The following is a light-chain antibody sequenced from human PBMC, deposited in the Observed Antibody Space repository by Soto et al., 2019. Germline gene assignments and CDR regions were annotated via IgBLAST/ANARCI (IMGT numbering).Light chain of an antibody. V-gene: IGKV3-15*01. CDR1: QSVASY. J-gene: IGKJ5*01. Sequence: EIVMTQSPATLSVSPGERATLSCRASQSVASYLAWYQQKPGQAPRLLIYGASTRATGVPARFSGSGSGTEFTLTISRLQSEDFAVYYCQQCNEWPLITFGQGTRLEAK. CDR2: GAS. CDR3: QQCNEWPLIT.